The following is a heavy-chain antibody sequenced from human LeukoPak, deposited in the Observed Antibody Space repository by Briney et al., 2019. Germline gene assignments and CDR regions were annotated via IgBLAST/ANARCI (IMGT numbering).Heavy chain of an antibody. V-gene: IGHV3-7*01. D-gene: IGHD3-22*01. CDR2: IKQDGSEK. CDR1: GFTFSSYA. Sequence: GGSLRLSCAASGFTFSSYAMSWVRQAPGKGLEWVANIKQDGSEKYYVDSVKGRFTISRDNAKNSLYLQMSSLRADDTAVYYCARDRLPYYYDSGPTGHFQHWGQGTLVTV. CDR3: ARDRLPYYYDSGPTGHFQH. J-gene: IGHJ1*01.